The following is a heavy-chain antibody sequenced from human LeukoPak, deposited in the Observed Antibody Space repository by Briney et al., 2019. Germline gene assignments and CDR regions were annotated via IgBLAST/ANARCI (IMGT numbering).Heavy chain of an antibody. CDR1: GGTFSSYA. Sequence: SVKVSCKASGGTFSSYAISWVRQAPGQGLEWMGGIIPIFGTASYAQKFQGRVTMTRDTSTSTVYMELSSLRSEDTAVYYCARGLSGDGGPFDYWGQGTLVTVSS. CDR3: ARGLSGDGGPFDY. J-gene: IGHJ4*02. CDR2: IIPIFGTA. V-gene: IGHV1-69*05. D-gene: IGHD3-10*01.